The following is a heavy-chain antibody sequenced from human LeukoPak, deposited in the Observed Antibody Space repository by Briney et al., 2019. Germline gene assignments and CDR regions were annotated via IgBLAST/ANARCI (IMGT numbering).Heavy chain of an antibody. D-gene: IGHD1-26*01. CDR3: AREASSGTMDV. CDR2: ISNTGHII. J-gene: IGHJ6*02. Sequence: GGSLRLSCAASGFTFSDYYMTWIRQAPGKGLQWISYISNTGHIIYYADSVMGRFTISRDNAKNSLYLQMNSLRAEDTAVYYCAREASSGTMDVWGQGTTVTVSS. V-gene: IGHV3-11*04. CDR1: GFTFSDYY.